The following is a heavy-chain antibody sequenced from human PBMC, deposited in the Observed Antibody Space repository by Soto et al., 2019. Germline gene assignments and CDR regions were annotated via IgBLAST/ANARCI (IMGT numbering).Heavy chain of an antibody. V-gene: IGHV1-3*01. J-gene: IGHJ6*03. Sequence: GASVKVSCKASGYTFTSYTMHWVRQAPGHRLEWMGWINAGNADTKYSQKFQGRVTITRDTSASTAYMELSSLRSEDTAIYFCARERGYCSGDSCYPENYYYYYMDVWGKGTTVTVSS. CDR3: ARERGYCSGDSCYPENYYYYYMDV. D-gene: IGHD2-15*01. CDR2: INAGNADT. CDR1: GYTFTSYT.